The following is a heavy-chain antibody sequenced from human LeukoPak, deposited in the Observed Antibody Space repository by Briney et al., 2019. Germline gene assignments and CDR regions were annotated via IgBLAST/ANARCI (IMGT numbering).Heavy chain of an antibody. D-gene: IGHD3-16*01. CDR3: ARNYDRMDY. Sequence: SETLSLTCTVSGGSISSSSYYWGWIRQPPGRGLEWIGSIHYSGSTYYNPSLKSRVTMSVDTSKKQFSLKLSSVTAADTAVYFCARNYDRMDYWGQGTLVTVSS. CDR1: GGSISSSSYY. V-gene: IGHV4-39*07. J-gene: IGHJ4*02. CDR2: IHYSGST.